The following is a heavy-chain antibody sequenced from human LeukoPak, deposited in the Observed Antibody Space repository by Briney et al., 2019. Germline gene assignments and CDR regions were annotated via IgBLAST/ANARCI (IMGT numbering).Heavy chain of an antibody. CDR3: VREVSGWPNNWFDP. CDR1: GFTFSSYA. V-gene: IGHV3-23*01. J-gene: IGHJ5*02. D-gene: IGHD6-19*01. Sequence: GGSLRLSCAASGFTFSSYAMSWVRQAPGKGLEWVSAISDSGDGTYYADSVRARFTISRDNSKNTVDLQMSSLRAEDTAVYYCVREVSGWPNNWFDPWGQGTLVTVSS. CDR2: ISDSGDGT.